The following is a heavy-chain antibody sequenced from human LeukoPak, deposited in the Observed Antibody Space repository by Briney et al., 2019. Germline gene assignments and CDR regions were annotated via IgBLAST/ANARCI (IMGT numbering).Heavy chain of an antibody. CDR2: IYYSGST. J-gene: IGHJ5*02. CDR3: ARESGYSSSWYVGNWFDP. D-gene: IGHD6-13*01. CDR1: GGSISSSSYY. Sequence: SETLSLTCTVSGGSISSSSYYWGWIRQPPGKGLEWIGSIYYSGSTYYNPSLKSRVTISVDTSKNQFSLKLSSVTAAGTAVYYCARESGYSSSWYVGNWFDPWGQGTLVTVSS. V-gene: IGHV4-39*02.